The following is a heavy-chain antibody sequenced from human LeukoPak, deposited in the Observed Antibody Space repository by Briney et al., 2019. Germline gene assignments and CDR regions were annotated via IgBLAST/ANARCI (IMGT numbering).Heavy chain of an antibody. CDR2: IYHSGST. Sequence: SETLSLTCTVSGASISSGYYWGWIRQPPGKGLEWIGSIYHSGSTYYNPSLKSRVTISVDTSKNQFSLKLSSVTAADTAVYYCARIGGLSGYYDSSGYRFDYWGQGTLVTVSS. V-gene: IGHV4-38-2*02. D-gene: IGHD3-22*01. J-gene: IGHJ4*02. CDR3: ARIGGLSGYYDSSGYRFDY. CDR1: GASISSGYY.